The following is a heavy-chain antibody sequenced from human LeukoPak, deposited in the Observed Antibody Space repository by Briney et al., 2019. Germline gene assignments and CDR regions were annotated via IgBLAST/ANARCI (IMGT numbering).Heavy chain of an antibody. J-gene: IGHJ4*02. Sequence: ASVKVSCKASGYTFTSYAMHWVRQAPGQRLEWMGWINAGNGNTKYSQKFQGRVTITRDTSASTAYMELSSLRSEDTAVYYCARDYYGSGSYYKFLLWGQGTLVTVSS. CDR1: GYTFTSYA. CDR3: ARDYYGSGSYYKFLL. D-gene: IGHD3-10*01. V-gene: IGHV1-3*01. CDR2: INAGNGNT.